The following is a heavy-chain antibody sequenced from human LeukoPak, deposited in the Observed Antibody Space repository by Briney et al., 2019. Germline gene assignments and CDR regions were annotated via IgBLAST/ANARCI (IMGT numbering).Heavy chain of an antibody. CDR1: GYTFTSYY. D-gene: IGHD1-26*01. V-gene: IGHV1-46*01. Sequence: HWASVTVSCKASGYTFTSYYMHWVRQAPGQGLEWMGIINPSGGSTSYAQKFQGRVTMTRDTSTSTVYMELSSLRSEDTAVYYCARVDGSYTVDYWGQGTLVTVSS. CDR2: INPSGGST. CDR3: ARVDGSYTVDY. J-gene: IGHJ4*02.